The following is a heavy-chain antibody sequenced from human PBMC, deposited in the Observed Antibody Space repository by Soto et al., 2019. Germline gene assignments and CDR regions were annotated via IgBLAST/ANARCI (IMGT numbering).Heavy chain of an antibody. Sequence: GGSLRLSCAASGFSFRSYSMNWVRQAPGKGLEWVSSISSSSNYIYYADSVKGRFTISSDNAKSSLYLHMNSLRAEDTAVYYCARGDVVIAADYWGQGTLVTVSS. V-gene: IGHV3-21*01. D-gene: IGHD2-15*01. CDR1: GFSFRSYS. CDR2: ISSSSNYI. J-gene: IGHJ4*02. CDR3: ARGDVVIAADY.